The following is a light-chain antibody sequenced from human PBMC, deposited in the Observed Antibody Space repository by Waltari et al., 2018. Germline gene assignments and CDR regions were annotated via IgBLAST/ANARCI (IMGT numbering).Light chain of an antibody. V-gene: IGKV4-1*01. CDR1: QNVLFTSNDKNY. CDR2: WAS. J-gene: IGKJ4*01. CDR3: QQYYNPPLT. Sequence: DIVMTQSPDSLAVSLGERATINCKSSQNVLFTSNDKNYLAWYQQKAGQPPKLLIYWASTRKSGVPDRFGGSGSGTDFTLTISSLQAEDVAVYYCQQYYNPPLTFGGGTKVEIK.